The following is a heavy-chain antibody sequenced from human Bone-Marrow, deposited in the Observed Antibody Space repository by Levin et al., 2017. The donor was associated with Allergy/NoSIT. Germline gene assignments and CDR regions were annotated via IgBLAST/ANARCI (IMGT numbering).Heavy chain of an antibody. CDR1: GYTFTRHA. CDR3: ARGDDISGVVIEY. Sequence: ASVKVSCKASGYTFTRHAIHWVRQAPGQRPEWMGWINSGDDTTKYSQKLQGRVTVTRDTSASTAYMELSSLRSEDTAVYYCARGDDISGVVIEYWGQGTLVTVSS. J-gene: IGHJ4*02. D-gene: IGHD3-3*01. CDR2: INSGDDTT. V-gene: IGHV1-3*01.